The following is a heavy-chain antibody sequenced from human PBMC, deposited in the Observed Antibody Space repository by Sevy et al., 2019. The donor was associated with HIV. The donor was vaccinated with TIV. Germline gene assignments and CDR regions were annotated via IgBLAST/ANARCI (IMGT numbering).Heavy chain of an antibody. CDR1: GFTFSSYS. CDR3: ARAAYGMDV. CDR2: ISSSSSYI. V-gene: IGHV3-21*01. J-gene: IGHJ6*02. Sequence: GGSLRLSCAASGFTFSSYSMNWVRQAPGKGLEWVSSISSSSSYIYYVDSVKGRFTISRDNAKNSLYLQMNSLRAEDTAVYYCARAAYGMDVWGQGTTVTVSS.